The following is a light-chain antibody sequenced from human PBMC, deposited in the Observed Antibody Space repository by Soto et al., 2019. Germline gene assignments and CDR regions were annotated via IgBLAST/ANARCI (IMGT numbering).Light chain of an antibody. CDR2: AAS. CDR3: QQSYSAPYT. Sequence: DIQMAQSPSSLSASVGDRVTITCRPSQTVTNYLNWYQQKAGKVPTLLIYAASNLQSGVPSRFSGVASWTDFTLTISNLQPEDFATYYCQQSYSAPYTFGQGTKLEMK. V-gene: IGKV1-39*01. CDR1: QTVTNY. J-gene: IGKJ2*01.